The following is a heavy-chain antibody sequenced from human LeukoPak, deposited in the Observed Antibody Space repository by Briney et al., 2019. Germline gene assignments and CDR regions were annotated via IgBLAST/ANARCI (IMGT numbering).Heavy chain of an antibody. Sequence: SETLSLTCTVSGGSISSYYWSWIRQPPGKGLEWIGYTYYSGSTNYNPSLKSRVTISVDTSKNQFSLKLSSVTAADTAVYYCAARGFWDFDYWGQGTLVTVSS. V-gene: IGHV4-59*01. J-gene: IGHJ4*02. D-gene: IGHD3-10*01. CDR2: TYYSGST. CDR1: GGSISSYY. CDR3: AARGFWDFDY.